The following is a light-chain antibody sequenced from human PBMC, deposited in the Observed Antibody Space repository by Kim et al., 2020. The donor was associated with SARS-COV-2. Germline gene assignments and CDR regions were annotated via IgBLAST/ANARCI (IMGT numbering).Light chain of an antibody. Sequence: SPGERATLSCRASQSVSSNLAWYQQKPGQAPRLLIYGASTRATGIPARFSGSGSGTEFILTISSLQSEDFAVYYCQQYHNWPPLTFGGGTKVDIK. V-gene: IGKV3-15*01. CDR3: QQYHNWPPLT. CDR2: GAS. J-gene: IGKJ4*01. CDR1: QSVSSN.